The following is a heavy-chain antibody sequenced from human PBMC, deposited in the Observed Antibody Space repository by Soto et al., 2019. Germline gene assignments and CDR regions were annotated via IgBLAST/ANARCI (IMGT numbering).Heavy chain of an antibody. CDR1: GFTVSSYG. V-gene: IGHV3-33*01. D-gene: IGHD3-22*01. Sequence: QVQLVESGGGVVQPGRSLRLSCAASGFTVSSYGMHWGRQAPGKGLEWVAVIWYDGSNKYYADSVKGRFTISRDNSKNKLYLQMNSLRAEDTAVYYCARDLTTEPYYYYYGMDVCGQGTTVTVSS. CDR3: ARDLTTEPYYYYYGMDV. CDR2: IWYDGSNK. J-gene: IGHJ6*02.